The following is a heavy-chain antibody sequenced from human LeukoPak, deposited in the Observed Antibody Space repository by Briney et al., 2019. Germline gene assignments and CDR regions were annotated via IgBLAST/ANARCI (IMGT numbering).Heavy chain of an antibody. V-gene: IGHV3-7*01. CDR1: GFTFSTSW. CDR3: VRDSDYQRNSGGRYAHYDALDI. J-gene: IGHJ3*02. CDR2: IKADGSVK. Sequence: HPGGSLRLSCAASGFTFSTSWMSWVRQAPGKGLEWVANIKADGSVKHYVDRMEGCFTISRDNARDSLYLQMSSLRAEDTAVYYCVRDSDYQRNSGGRYAHYDALDIWGQGTMVTVSS. D-gene: IGHD2-21*01.